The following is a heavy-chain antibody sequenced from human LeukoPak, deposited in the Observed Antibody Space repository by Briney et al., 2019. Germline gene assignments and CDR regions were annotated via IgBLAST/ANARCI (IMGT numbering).Heavy chain of an antibody. CDR1: GGSLSTYY. J-gene: IGHJ4*02. CDR3: ARAGSGWSFDY. D-gene: IGHD6-19*01. CDR2: NSYSGNT. Sequence: SETLSLTCTVSGGSLSTYYWTWLRQPPGKGLEWIGYNSYSGNTNYNPSLKSRVTISVDMSKNQFSPKLSSLTAADTAVHYCARAGSGWSFDYWGQGTLVTVSS. V-gene: IGHV4-59*01.